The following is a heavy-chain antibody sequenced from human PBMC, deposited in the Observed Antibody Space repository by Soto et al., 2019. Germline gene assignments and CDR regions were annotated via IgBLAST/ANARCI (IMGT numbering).Heavy chain of an antibody. CDR1: GYTFTSYD. D-gene: IGHD2-2*01. CDR3: AGKIVLVPAASYYGMDV. J-gene: IGHJ6*02. V-gene: IGHV1-8*01. Sequence: ASVKVSCKASGYTFTSYDINWVRQATGQGLEWMGWMNPNSGNTGYAQKFQGRVTITADESTSTAYMELSSLRSEDTAVYYCAGKIVLVPAASYYGMDVWGQGTTVTVSS. CDR2: MNPNSGNT.